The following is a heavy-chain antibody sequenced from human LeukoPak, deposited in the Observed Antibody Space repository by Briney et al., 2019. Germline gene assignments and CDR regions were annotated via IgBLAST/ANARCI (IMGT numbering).Heavy chain of an antibody. CDR2: IIGSGDST. CDR3: AKSSLLAVAGTGDY. J-gene: IGHJ4*02. D-gene: IGHD6-19*01. V-gene: IGHV3-23*01. Sequence: GGSLRLSCAGSGFTFSSYAMTWVRQAPGKGLEWVSAIIGSGDSTDYADSVKGRFTISRDNSKNTLYLQMNSLRAEDTAVYYCAKSSLLAVAGTGDYWGQGTLVTVSS. CDR1: GFTFSSYA.